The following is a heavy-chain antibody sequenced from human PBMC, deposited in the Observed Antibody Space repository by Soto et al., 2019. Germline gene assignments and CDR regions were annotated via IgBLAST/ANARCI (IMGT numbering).Heavy chain of an antibody. CDR3: ARDDIEYSSSYYYGMDV. CDR2: TYYRSKGYN. D-gene: IGHD6-6*01. V-gene: IGHV6-1*01. CDR1: GDSVSSNSAA. Sequence: SQTLSLTCAISGDSVSSNSAAWNWIRQYPSSGLEWLGRTYYRSKGYNDYAVSVKRRITINPETSKNQFSLQLNSVTPEDTAVYYCARDDIEYSSSYYYGMDVWGQGTTVTVSS. J-gene: IGHJ6*02.